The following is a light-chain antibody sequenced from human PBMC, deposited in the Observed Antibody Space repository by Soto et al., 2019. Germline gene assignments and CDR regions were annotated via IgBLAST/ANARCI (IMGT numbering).Light chain of an antibody. J-gene: IGKJ1*01. V-gene: IGKV1-39*01. CDR3: QQSYSTPQT. CDR1: QSISSY. CDR2: AAS. Sequence: IQMTQSASSLSACVGDRVTITCRASQSISSYLNWYQQKPGKAPKLLIYAASSLQSGVPSRFSGSGSGTDFTLTISSLQPEDFATYYCQQSYSTPQTFGQGTKVEIK.